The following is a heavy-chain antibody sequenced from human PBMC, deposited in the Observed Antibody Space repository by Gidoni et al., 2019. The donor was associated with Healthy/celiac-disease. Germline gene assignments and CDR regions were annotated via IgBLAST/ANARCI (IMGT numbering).Heavy chain of an antibody. CDR1: GFPFSSYA. CDR3: ARDRMVRGVSHDAFDI. J-gene: IGHJ3*02. CDR2: ISYDGSNK. D-gene: IGHD3-10*01. Sequence: QVQLVESGGGVVQPGRSLRLSWAASGFPFSSYAMHWVRQAPGKGLEWVAVISYDGSNKYYADSVKGRFTISRDNSKNTLYLQMNSLRAEDTAVYYCARDRMVRGVSHDAFDIWGQGTMVTVSS. V-gene: IGHV3-30-3*01.